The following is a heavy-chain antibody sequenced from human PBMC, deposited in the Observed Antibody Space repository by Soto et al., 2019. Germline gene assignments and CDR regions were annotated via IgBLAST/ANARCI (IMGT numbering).Heavy chain of an antibody. V-gene: IGHV3-33*01. J-gene: IGHJ6*02. Sequence: QPGGSLRLSCAASGFPFSNYGMHWVRQAPGKGLEWVAIIWHYGNNKYYADSVRGRFIISRDNSKNRLYLQMNSLRAEDTAVYYCASDLVGASDSYGLDVWGQGTPVTVSS. CDR3: ASDLVGASDSYGLDV. D-gene: IGHD1-26*01. CDR2: IWHYGNNK. CDR1: GFPFSNYG.